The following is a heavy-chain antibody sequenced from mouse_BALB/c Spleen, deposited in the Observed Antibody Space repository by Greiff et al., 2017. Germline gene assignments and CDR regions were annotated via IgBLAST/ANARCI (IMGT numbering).Heavy chain of an antibody. D-gene: IGHD2-14*01. V-gene: IGHV3-6*02. CDR3: ARGDYRYDWYFDV. CDR1: GYSITSGYY. Sequence: VQLKESGPGLVKPSQSLSLTCSVTGYSITSGYYWNWIRQFPGNKLEWMGYISYDGSNNYNPSLKNRISITSDTSKNQFFLKLNSVTTEDTATYYCARGDYRYDWYFDVWGAGTTVTVSS. J-gene: IGHJ1*01. CDR2: ISYDGSN.